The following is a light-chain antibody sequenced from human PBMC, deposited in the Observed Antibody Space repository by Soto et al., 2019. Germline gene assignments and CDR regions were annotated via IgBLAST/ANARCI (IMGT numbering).Light chain of an antibody. CDR3: QQSYNTPIT. V-gene: IGKV1-39*01. CDR2: AAS. Sequence: DIQMTQSPSSLSASVGDRVTITCRASQSISSSLSWYLQKPGKAPNLLIYAASSLQSGVPSRFSGSGSGTDFSLTISSLQPEDFATYYCQQSYNTPITFGQGTRLEIK. J-gene: IGKJ5*01. CDR1: QSISSS.